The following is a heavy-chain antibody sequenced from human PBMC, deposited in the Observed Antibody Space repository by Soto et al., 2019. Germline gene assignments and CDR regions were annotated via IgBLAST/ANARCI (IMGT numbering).Heavy chain of an antibody. CDR3: GRLEGLATISYYFDY. V-gene: IGHV4-39*01. CDR2: VYYSGST. CDR1: GCSVSSSSYY. J-gene: IGHJ4*02. Sequence: LDTLSLTCTVSGCSVSSSSYYWGWVRQPPGKGLEWIGSVYYSGSTYYNPSLECRVTISVDKSKNQFSLKLMSLSAADTAVYYCGRLEGLATISYYFDYWGQGALVTVSS. D-gene: IGHD3-9*01.